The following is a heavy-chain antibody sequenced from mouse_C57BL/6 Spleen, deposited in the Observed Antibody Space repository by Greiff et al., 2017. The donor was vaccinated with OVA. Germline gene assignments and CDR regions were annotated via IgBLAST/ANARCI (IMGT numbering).Heavy chain of an antibody. CDR2: IYPGSGNT. CDR1: GYTFTDYY. Sequence: VQLQQSGAELVRPGASVKLSCKASGYTFTDYYINWVKQRPGQGLEWIARIYPGSGNTYYNEKFKGKATLTAEKSSSTAYMQLSSLTSEDSAVYFCARYSNFFYFDYWGQGTTLTVSS. D-gene: IGHD2-5*01. J-gene: IGHJ2*01. CDR3: ARYSNFFYFDY. V-gene: IGHV1-76*01.